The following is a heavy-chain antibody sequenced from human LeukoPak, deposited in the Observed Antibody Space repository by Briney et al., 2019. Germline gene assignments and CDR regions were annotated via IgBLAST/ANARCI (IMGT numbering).Heavy chain of an antibody. CDR3: AKDRLGALLYFDS. V-gene: IGHV3-23*01. CDR2: ISGSGGST. J-gene: IGHJ4*02. Sequence: PGGSLRLSCAASGFTFSSYGMSWVRQAPGKGLERVPAISGSGGSTYYADSVKGRFTISRDNSKNTLYLQMNSLRAEDTAVYSCAKDRLGALLYFDSWGQGTLVTVSS. D-gene: IGHD1-26*01. CDR1: GFTFSSYG.